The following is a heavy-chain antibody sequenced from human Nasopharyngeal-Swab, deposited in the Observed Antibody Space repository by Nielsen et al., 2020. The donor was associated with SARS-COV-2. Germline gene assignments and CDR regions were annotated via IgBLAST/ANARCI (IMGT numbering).Heavy chain of an antibody. Sequence: WIRQPPGKGLEWIGEIYQSGNTNYNPSLKSRVTISVDTSKNQFSLKLSSVTAADTAVYYCARGDKRYGDYVRRLWYFDLWGRGTLVTVSS. CDR2: IYQSGNT. CDR3: ARGDKRYGDYVRRLWYFDL. J-gene: IGHJ2*01. D-gene: IGHD4-17*01. V-gene: IGHV4-34*01.